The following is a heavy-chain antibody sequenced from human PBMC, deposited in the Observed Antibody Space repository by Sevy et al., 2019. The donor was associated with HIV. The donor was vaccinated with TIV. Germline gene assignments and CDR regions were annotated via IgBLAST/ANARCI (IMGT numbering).Heavy chain of an antibody. Sequence: GGSLRLSCVVSGITFSTSGMHWVRQAPGKGLEWVAVISYHGRDKFYADSVKGRSTISRDNSKNILYLQMVSLRAEDTAVYYWAKDFTGYNGMDVWGQGTMVTVSS. CDR3: AKDFTGYNGMDV. D-gene: IGHD3-9*01. V-gene: IGHV3-30*18. CDR1: GITFSTSG. J-gene: IGHJ6*02. CDR2: ISYHGRDK.